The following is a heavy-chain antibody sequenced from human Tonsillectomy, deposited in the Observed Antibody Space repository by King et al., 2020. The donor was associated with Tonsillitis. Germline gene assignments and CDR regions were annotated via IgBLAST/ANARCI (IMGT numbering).Heavy chain of an antibody. J-gene: IGHJ4*02. CDR2: IRQDGSEK. CDR1: GFTFSSYW. CDR3: ARGLAAAGMRVFYFDF. D-gene: IGHD6-13*01. Sequence: VQLVESGGGLVQPGGSLRLSCAASGFTFSSYWMSWVRQAPGKGLEWVANIRQDGSEKLYVDSVKGRFTISRDNANNSLYLQMKSLRAEDTAIYYCARGLAAAGMRVFYFDFWGQGTLVTVSA. V-gene: IGHV3-7*03.